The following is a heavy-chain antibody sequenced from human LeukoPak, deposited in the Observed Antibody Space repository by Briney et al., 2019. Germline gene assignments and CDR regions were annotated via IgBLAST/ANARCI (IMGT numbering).Heavy chain of an antibody. Sequence: ASVKVSCKASGYTFTSYGISWVRQAPGQGLEWMGWISAYNGNTNYAQKLQGRVTMTTDTSTSTAYMELSRLRSDDTAVYYCARTRYFDWLFPPDYWGQGTLVTVSS. J-gene: IGHJ4*02. CDR2: ISAYNGNT. CDR1: GYTFTSYG. V-gene: IGHV1-18*01. CDR3: ARTRYFDWLFPPDY. D-gene: IGHD3-9*01.